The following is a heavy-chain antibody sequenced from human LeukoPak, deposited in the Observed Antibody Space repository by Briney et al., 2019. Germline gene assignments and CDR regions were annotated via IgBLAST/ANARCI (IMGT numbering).Heavy chain of an antibody. CDR3: ARGFGSSPDY. CDR1: GGSFSGYY. D-gene: IGHD6-13*01. J-gene: IGHJ4*02. CDR2: INHSGST. V-gene: IGHV4-34*01. Sequence: SETLSLTCAVYGGSFSGYYWSWIRQPPGKGLEWIGEINHSGSTNHSPSLKSRVTISVDTSKNQFSLKLSSVTAADTAVYYCARGFGSSPDYWGQGTLVTVPS.